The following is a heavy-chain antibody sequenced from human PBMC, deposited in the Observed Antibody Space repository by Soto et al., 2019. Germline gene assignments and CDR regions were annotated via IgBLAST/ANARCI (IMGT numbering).Heavy chain of an antibody. V-gene: IGHV1-69*01. CDR3: ARGMPVPRIVEGSIYYYHGMDV. D-gene: IGHD1-26*01. J-gene: IGHJ6*02. CDR1: GGTFSSYA. CDR2: IIPIFGTA. Sequence: QVQLVQSGAEVKKPGSSVKVSCKASGGTFSSYAISWVRQAPGQGLEWMGGIIPIFGTANYAQKFQGRVTIIADESASTAYMELSCLRSEDTAVYYCARGMPVPRIVEGSIYYYHGMDVWGQGTTVTVSS.